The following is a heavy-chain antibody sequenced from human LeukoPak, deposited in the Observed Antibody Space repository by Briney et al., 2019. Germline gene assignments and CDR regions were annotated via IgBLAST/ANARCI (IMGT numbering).Heavy chain of an antibody. CDR1: GYSISSGYY. CDR3: AIPDWSGGSCYSVYAFDI. Sequence: PSETLSLTCAVSGYSISSGYYWGWIRQPPGKGLEWIGSIYHSGSTYYNPSLKSRVTISVDTSKNQFSLKLSSVTAADTAVYYCAIPDWSGGSCYSVYAFDIWGQGTMVTVSS. CDR2: IYHSGST. D-gene: IGHD2-15*01. J-gene: IGHJ3*02. V-gene: IGHV4-38-2*01.